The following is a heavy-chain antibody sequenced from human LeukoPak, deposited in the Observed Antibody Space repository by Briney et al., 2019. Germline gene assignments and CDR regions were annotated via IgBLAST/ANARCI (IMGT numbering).Heavy chain of an antibody. J-gene: IGHJ4*02. D-gene: IGHD6-13*01. CDR2: ISYDGSNK. V-gene: IGHV3-30*18. Sequence: AGGSLRLSCAASGFTLSAYAMHWVRQAPGKGLEWGALISYDGSNKYYADFVKGRFTVSRDSSKNTLYLQVNSLRAEDTAVYYCAKEGLGSSWYPNYFDYWGQGTLVTVSS. CDR3: AKEGLGSSWYPNYFDY. CDR1: GFTLSAYA.